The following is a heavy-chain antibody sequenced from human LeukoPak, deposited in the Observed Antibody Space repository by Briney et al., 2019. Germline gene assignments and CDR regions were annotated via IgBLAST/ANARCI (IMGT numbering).Heavy chain of an antibody. CDR2: ISWNSGSI. CDR3: ARDWRTQVLHPYYFEY. D-gene: IGHD3-16*01. Sequence: RSGGSLRLSCAASGFTFDDYAMHWVRQAPGKGLEWVSGISWNSGSIGYADSVKGRFTISRDNAKNSLYLQMNSLRAEDTALYYCARDWRTQVLHPYYFEYWGQGVLVTVSS. CDR1: GFTFDDYA. J-gene: IGHJ4*02. V-gene: IGHV3-9*01.